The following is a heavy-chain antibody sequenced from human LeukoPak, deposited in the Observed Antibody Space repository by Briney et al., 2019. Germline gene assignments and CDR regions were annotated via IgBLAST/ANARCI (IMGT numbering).Heavy chain of an antibody. CDR3: AKLVGATMTSDY. V-gene: IGHV3-23*01. CDR1: GFTFSTYV. J-gene: IGHJ4*02. Sequence: GGSLRLSCAASGFTFSTYVMTWVRQAPGKGLEWVSSISRTGDTTYYADSVKGRFTISRDNSKNTLYLQMNSLRGDDTAIYYCAKLVGATMTSDYWGKGILVTVSS. D-gene: IGHD2-15*01. CDR2: ISRTGDTT.